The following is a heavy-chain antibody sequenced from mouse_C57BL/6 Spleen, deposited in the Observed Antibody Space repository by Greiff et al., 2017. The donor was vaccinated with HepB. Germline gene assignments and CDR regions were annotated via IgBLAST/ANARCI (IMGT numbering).Heavy chain of an antibody. J-gene: IGHJ1*03. Sequence: QVQLQQPGAELVKPGASVKLSCKASGYTFTSYWMHWVKQRPGQGLEWIGMIHPNSGSTNYNEKFKSKATLTVDKSSSTAYMQLSSLTSEDSAVYYCARCYYGTWYFDVWGTGTTVTVSS. CDR2: IHPNSGST. CDR1: GYTFTSYW. V-gene: IGHV1-64*01. D-gene: IGHD1-1*01. CDR3: ARCYYGTWYFDV.